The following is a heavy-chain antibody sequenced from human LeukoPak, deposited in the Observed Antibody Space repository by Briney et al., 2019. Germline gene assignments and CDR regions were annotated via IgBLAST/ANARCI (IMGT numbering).Heavy chain of an antibody. CDR3: ARGPIQLWIHNAMDV. CDR2: IRSKAYRGTT. V-gene: IGHV3-49*04. Sequence: GGSLRLSCTGSGFTFGDHAMSWVRQAPGKGLEWVGFIRSKAYRGTTEYAASVKGRFSISRDDSASIAYLQMSSLKTEDTAVYYCARGPIQLWIHNAMDVWGQGTTVTASS. CDR1: GFTFGDHA. D-gene: IGHD5-18*01. J-gene: IGHJ6*02.